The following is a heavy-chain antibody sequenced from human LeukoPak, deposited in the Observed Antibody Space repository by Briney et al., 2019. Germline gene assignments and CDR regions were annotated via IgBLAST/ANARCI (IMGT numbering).Heavy chain of an antibody. CDR3: ATRSGLTDNWLDS. D-gene: IGHD3-3*01. CDR2: MNPNSGKS. J-gene: IGHJ5*01. Sequence: ASVKVSCKASGYSFTTHDINWVRGSTGQGLEWMGWMNPNSGKSGYAQKFQGRVTMTRDTSISTAYMELSSLGSDDTAVYYCATRSGLTDNWLDSWGQGTLVIVSS. CDR1: GYSFTTHD. V-gene: IGHV1-8*01.